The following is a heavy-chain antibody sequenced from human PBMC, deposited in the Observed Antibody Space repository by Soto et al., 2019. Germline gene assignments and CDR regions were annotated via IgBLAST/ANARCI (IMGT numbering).Heavy chain of an antibody. CDR3: AREPPPRPGRNMAV. J-gene: IGHJ6*02. CDR1: GGSMASGDQY. Sequence: SETLSLTCTVTGGSMASGDQYWTWIRHRPGEGLEWFGYINHRGSLYYNPSLKSRVSMSVDTSKNQFSLNLSSVTAADTAVYYCAREPPPRPGRNMAVWGQGTTVTVSS. V-gene: IGHV4-31*03. CDR2: INHRGSL. D-gene: IGHD3-10*01.